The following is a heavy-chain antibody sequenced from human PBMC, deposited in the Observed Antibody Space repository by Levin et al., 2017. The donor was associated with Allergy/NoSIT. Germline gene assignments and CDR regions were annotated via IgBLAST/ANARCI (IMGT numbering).Heavy chain of an antibody. D-gene: IGHD6-13*01. V-gene: IGHV5-51*01. CDR3: ARRDTSSWFST. Sequence: GESLKISCKGSGYNFFTYWIGWVRQMPGKGLEWMGIIYPADSDTTYSPSFQGQVTISVDKSISTAYLPWSSLKASDTAMYYCARRDTSSWFSTWGQGTLVTVSS. CDR1: GYNFFTYW. J-gene: IGHJ5*02. CDR2: IYPADSDT.